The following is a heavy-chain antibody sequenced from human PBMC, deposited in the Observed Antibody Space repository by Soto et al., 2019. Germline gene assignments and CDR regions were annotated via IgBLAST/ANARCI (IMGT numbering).Heavy chain of an antibody. J-gene: IGHJ4*02. V-gene: IGHV3-33*01. CDR2: IWYDGSNK. D-gene: IGHD3-10*01. CDR3: ARDAARDGSGSFDY. Sequence: GGSLRLSCAASGFTFSSYGMHWVRQAPGKGLEWVAVIWYDGSNKYYADSVKGRFTISRDNSKNTLYLQMNSLRAEDTAVYYCARDAARDGSGSFDYWGQGTLVTVSS. CDR1: GFTFSSYG.